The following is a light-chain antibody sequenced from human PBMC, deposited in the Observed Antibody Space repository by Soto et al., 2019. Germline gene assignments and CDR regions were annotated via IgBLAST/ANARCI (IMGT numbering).Light chain of an antibody. CDR1: QGISSY. Sequence: DNQLTQSPSFLSASVGDRVTITCRASQGISSYLAWYQQKPGKAPKVLIFDASTLQSGVPPRFSGSGSGTEFTLTISSLQPEDFASYYCQQLNSYPRTFGPGTKVEIK. CDR2: DAS. CDR3: QQLNSYPRT. V-gene: IGKV1-9*01. J-gene: IGKJ1*01.